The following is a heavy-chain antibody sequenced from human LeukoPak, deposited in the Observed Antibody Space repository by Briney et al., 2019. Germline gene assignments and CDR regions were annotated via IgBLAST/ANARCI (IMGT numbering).Heavy chain of an antibody. J-gene: IGHJ5*01. Sequence: ASVKVPCKASGYTFTMYYIHWVRQAPGQGLEWMGGFDPGDDEAIYAQKFQGRVTMTEDTSTDTAYLELSSLRSEDTAVYFCATEKDLLLDSWGQGTPVTVSS. CDR2: FDPGDDEA. CDR3: ATEKDLLLDS. V-gene: IGHV1-24*01. CDR1: GYTFTMYY. D-gene: IGHD1-26*01.